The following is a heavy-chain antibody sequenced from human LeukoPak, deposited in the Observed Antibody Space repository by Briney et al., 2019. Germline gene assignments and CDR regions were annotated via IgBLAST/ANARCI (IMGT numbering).Heavy chain of an antibody. CDR1: GFTFSSYA. V-gene: IGHV3-23*01. J-gene: IGHJ6*03. CDR2: ISGSGGST. Sequence: GSLRLSCAASGFTFSSYAMSWVRQAPGKGLEWVSAISGSGGSTYYADSVKGRFTISRDNSKNTLYLQMNSLRAEDTAVYYCARVSSYYYYYMDVWGKGTTVTVSS. CDR3: ARVSSYYYYYMDV.